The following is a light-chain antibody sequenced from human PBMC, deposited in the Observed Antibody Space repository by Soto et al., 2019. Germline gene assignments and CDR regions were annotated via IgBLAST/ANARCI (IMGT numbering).Light chain of an antibody. CDR2: GAS. V-gene: IGKV3-15*01. CDR3: QQYNNWPLT. J-gene: IGKJ4*01. CDR1: QSVSSD. Sequence: EIELTQSPVTLSVSPGERATLSCRASQSVSSDLAWFQQKPGQAPRLLIYGASTRATGIPAWFSGSGSGTEFTLTISSLQSEDFAIYYCQQYNNWPLTFGGGTKVEIK.